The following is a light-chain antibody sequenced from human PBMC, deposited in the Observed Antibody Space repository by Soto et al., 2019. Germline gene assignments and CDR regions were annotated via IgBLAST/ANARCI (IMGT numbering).Light chain of an antibody. CDR2: AAS. J-gene: IGKJ4*01. CDR3: QQLNSYPRLT. Sequence: DIQLTQSPSFLSASVGDRVTITCRASQGISSYLAWYQQKPGKAPKLLIYAASTLQSGVPSRFSGSGSGTEFTLAISSLQPDDFATYYCQQLNSYPRLTFGGGTKVEVK. V-gene: IGKV1-9*01. CDR1: QGISSY.